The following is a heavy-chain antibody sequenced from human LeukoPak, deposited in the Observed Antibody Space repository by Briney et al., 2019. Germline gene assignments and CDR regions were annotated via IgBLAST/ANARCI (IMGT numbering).Heavy chain of an antibody. CDR3: AKFEGGGGWYFDY. D-gene: IGHD6-19*01. CDR2: ISGSGGST. Sequence: PGGSLRLSCAASGFTFSNYAMSWVRQAPGKGLEWVSVISGSGGSTHYADSVKGRFIISRDNSKNTLSLQMNSLRVEDTAVYYCAKFEGGGGWYFDYWGQGTLVTVSS. CDR1: GFTFSNYA. V-gene: IGHV3-23*01. J-gene: IGHJ4*02.